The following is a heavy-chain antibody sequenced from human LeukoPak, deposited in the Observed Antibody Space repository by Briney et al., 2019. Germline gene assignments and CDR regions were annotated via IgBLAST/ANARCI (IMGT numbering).Heavy chain of an antibody. CDR3: ARGDFYNYGKPFDS. Sequence: WETLSLTCAVSGYSISHGYYWGWIRQPPGKGLEWTGSIDQSGSTYYNPSLKSRLTISVDTSRNQFSLKLRFVTAADTAVYYCARGDFYNYGKPFDSWGQGIMVTVSS. V-gene: IGHV4-38-2*01. J-gene: IGHJ4*02. D-gene: IGHD5-18*01. CDR2: IDQSGST. CDR1: GYSISHGYY.